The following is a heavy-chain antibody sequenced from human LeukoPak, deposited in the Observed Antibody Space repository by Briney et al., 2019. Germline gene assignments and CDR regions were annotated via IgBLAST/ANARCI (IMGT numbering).Heavy chain of an antibody. CDR2: ICPGDSDT. D-gene: IGHD3-22*01. CDR1: GYSFPSYW. Sequence: GESLKISCEGSGYSFPSYWVAWVRQMPGKGLEWMGIICPGDSDTRYSPSFQGQVTISAAKSFSTAYLQWSNLKASDTAMYYCARSSTFYDSSGYTLPFDYWGQGTLVTVSS. CDR3: ARSSTFYDSSGYTLPFDY. J-gene: IGHJ4*02. V-gene: IGHV5-51*01.